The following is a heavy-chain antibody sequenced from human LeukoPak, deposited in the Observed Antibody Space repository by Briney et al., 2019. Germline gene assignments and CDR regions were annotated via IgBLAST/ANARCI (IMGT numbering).Heavy chain of an antibody. J-gene: IGHJ4*02. CDR3: AXXXXXXXXPVGSATHAY. D-gene: IGHD2-2*03. CDR1: ACIFTNYA. V-gene: IGHV3-23*01. CDR2: ITTAGET. Sequence: GGSLRLSCAASACIFTNYAMSWVRQPPGKGLEWVSSITTAGETKYADSVKGRFTTSRDTSKNTLVLQMTNLRAEDTAVYFRAXXXXXXXXPVGSATHAYWGQGTLVAVSS.